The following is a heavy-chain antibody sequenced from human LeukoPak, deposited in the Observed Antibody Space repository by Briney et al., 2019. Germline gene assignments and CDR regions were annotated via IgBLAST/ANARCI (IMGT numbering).Heavy chain of an antibody. Sequence: GGSLRLSCAASGFTFSSYAMHWVRQAPGKGLEWVAVISYDGSNKYYADSVKGRFTISRDNSKNTLYLQMNSLRAEDTAVYYCAKDIPVWYFDYWGQGTLVTVSS. CDR3: AKDIPVWYFDY. CDR2: ISYDGSNK. V-gene: IGHV3-30-3*02. CDR1: GFTFSSYA. J-gene: IGHJ4*02. D-gene: IGHD2-15*01.